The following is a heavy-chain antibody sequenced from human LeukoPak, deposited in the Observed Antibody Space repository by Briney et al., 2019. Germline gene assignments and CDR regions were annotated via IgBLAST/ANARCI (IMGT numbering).Heavy chain of an antibody. CDR1: GGSFSGYY. Sequence: SETLSLTCAVYGGSFSGYYWNWIRQPPGKGLEWIGEINHSGSTNYNPSLKSRVTISVDTSKNQFSLKLSSVTTTDTAVYYCARAPLYYDSSALDYWGQGTLVTVSS. V-gene: IGHV4-34*01. CDR3: ARAPLYYDSSALDY. CDR2: INHSGST. J-gene: IGHJ4*02. D-gene: IGHD3-22*01.